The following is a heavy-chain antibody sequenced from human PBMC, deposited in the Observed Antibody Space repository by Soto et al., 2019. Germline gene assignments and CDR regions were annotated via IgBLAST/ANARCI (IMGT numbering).Heavy chain of an antibody. D-gene: IGHD3-10*01. CDR1: GGSFSGYY. CDR2: INHSGST. V-gene: IGHV4-34*01. Sequence: ASETLSLTCAVYGGSFSGYYWSWIRQPPGKGLEWIGEINHSGSTNYNPSLKSRVTISVDTSKNQFSLKLSSVTAADTAVYYCARRSLRVRGVIQIRGPVYFDYWGQGTLVTVSS. CDR3: ARRSLRVRGVIQIRGPVYFDY. J-gene: IGHJ4*02.